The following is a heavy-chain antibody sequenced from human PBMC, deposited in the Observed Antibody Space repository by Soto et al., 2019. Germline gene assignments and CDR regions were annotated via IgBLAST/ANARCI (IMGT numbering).Heavy chain of an antibody. J-gene: IGHJ4*02. CDR1: GYSFTVYY. CDR2: INPNSGGT. D-gene: IGHD2-15*01. V-gene: IGHV1-2*02. CDR3: ARDIDMDIVVEVAATAPGY. Sequence: ASVKVSCKASGYSFTVYYMHGVRQSPLHWREWMGCINPNSGGTNYAQKLQGRVTMTRDPSISTAYMELSRLRSDDTAVYYCARDIDMDIVVEVAATAPGYWGQGTLVTVSS.